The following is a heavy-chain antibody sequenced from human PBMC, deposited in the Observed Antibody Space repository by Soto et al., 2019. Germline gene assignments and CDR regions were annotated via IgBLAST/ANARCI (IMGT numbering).Heavy chain of an antibody. Sequence: GASVKVSCKASGYTFIDYYMHWVRQAPGQGFEWMGRISPRSGSTNYAQKFQGRVTMTWDTSLNTAYMELSSLISEGTAVYYCARPPGYISDWYYFDLWGQGTLVTVSS. CDR1: GYTFIDYY. V-gene: IGHV1-2*02. CDR3: ARPPGYISDWYYFDL. CDR2: ISPRSGST. J-gene: IGHJ4*02. D-gene: IGHD3-9*01.